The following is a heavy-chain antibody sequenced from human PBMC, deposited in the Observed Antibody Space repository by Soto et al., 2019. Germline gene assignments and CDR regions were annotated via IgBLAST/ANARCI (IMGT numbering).Heavy chain of an antibody. CDR2: IIPIFGSA. V-gene: IGHV1-69*01. CDR3: ARAGMVRGVIIKPVHYCGMDV. D-gene: IGHD3-10*01. Sequence: QVQLVQSGAEVKKPGSSVNVSCKASGGTFSSYAISWVRQAPGQGLEWMGGIIPIFGSANYDQKFQGRVTIPADESMSTAYMGLSSRISGDTSVYYGARAGMVRGVIIKPVHYCGMDVWGQGPTVTVSS. J-gene: IGHJ6*02. CDR1: GGTFSSYA.